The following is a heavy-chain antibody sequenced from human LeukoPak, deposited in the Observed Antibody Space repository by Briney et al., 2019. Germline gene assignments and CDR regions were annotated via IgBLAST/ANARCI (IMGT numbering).Heavy chain of an antibody. CDR1: GFTFSDYW. J-gene: IGHJ5*02. D-gene: IGHD2-15*01. Sequence: GGSLRLSCAASGFTFSDYWIHWVRQAPGKGLVWVSRINTDGSITNYADSVKGRFSISRDNAKNTLYLQMSSLRAEDTAVYYCARDPRNVGLAPWGQGTLVTVSS. CDR3: ARDPRNVGLAP. V-gene: IGHV3-74*01. CDR2: INTDGSIT.